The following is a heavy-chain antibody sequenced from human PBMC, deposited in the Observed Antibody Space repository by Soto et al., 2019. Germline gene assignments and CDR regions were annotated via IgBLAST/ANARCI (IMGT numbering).Heavy chain of an antibody. V-gene: IGHV3-21*04. Sequence: EVQLVESGGGLVKPGGSLRLSCAASGFTFSSYSMNWVRQAPGKGLEWVSSISSSSSYIYYADSVKGRFTISRDNAKNSLYLQMNSLRAEDTAVYYCASTRHSYGEPGPFDYWGQGTLVTVSS. CDR3: ASTRHSYGEPGPFDY. J-gene: IGHJ4*02. D-gene: IGHD5-18*01. CDR1: GFTFSSYS. CDR2: ISSSSSYI.